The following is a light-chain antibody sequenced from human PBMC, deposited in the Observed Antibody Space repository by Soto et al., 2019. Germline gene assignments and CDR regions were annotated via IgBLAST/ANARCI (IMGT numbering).Light chain of an antibody. V-gene: IGLV1-44*01. CDR1: SSSIGSNT. CDR3: QSYDSRLSHSV. Sequence: SVLTQPPSASGTPGQRVTISCSGSSSSIGSNTVTWYQQLPGTAPKLLIYNDDQRPSGVPDRFSGSRSGTSASLAISGLQSEDETDYYCQSYDSRLSHSVFGGGTKLTVL. CDR2: NDD. J-gene: IGLJ3*02.